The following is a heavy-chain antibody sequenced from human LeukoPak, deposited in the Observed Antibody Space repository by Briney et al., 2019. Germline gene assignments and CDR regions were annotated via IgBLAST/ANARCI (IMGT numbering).Heavy chain of an antibody. V-gene: IGHV1-69*10. CDR3: ARAPPRYRRGYYGMAV. CDR2: IIPILGLA. D-gene: IGHD1-1*01. Sequence: SVNPSCKASGGAFSSDAISSVRRAPGQGVGWMGGIIPILGLAHYAQKFPGRDTTTEDKSTSTASTELSSLRPEDTAVYYCARAPPRYRRGYYGMAVWGQGTTVTVSS. J-gene: IGHJ6*02. CDR1: GGAFSSDA.